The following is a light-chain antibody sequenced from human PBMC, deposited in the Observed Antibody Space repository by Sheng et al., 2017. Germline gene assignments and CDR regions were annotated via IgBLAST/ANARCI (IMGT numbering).Light chain of an antibody. CDR2: GAS. CDR1: QSVSSSY. Sequence: EIVLTQSPGTLSLSPGERATLSCRASQSVSSSYLAWYQQKPGQAPRLLIYGASSRATGIPDRFSGSGSGTDFTLTISGLQVGDSATYYCQQTFSSLWTFGQGTKVEIK. V-gene: IGKV3-20*01. J-gene: IGKJ1*01. CDR3: QQTFSSLWT.